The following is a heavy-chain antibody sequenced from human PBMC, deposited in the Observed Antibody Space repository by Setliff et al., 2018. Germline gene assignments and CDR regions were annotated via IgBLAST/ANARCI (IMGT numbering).Heavy chain of an antibody. J-gene: IGHJ4*02. Sequence: ASVKVSCKTSGFRFTSFGLSWVRQAPGQGLEWMGWISPYSGESNYAQKFQGRVTVTTDTPTSTGYLELRSLTSDDTAVYYCVRGQGPRTVVAIPFDHWGQGTLVTVSS. CDR2: ISPYSGES. CDR1: GFRFTSFG. V-gene: IGHV1-18*01. D-gene: IGHD3-22*01. CDR3: VRGQGPRTVVAIPFDH.